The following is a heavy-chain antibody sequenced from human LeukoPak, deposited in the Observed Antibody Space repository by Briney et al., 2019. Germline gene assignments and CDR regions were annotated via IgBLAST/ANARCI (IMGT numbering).Heavy chain of an antibody. CDR3: ARDGTTFWSGEGSGWFDP. CDR1: GYTFTSYG. V-gene: IGHV1-18*01. J-gene: IGHJ5*02. D-gene: IGHD3-3*01. Sequence: ASVKVSCKASGYTFTSYGISWVRQAPGQGLEWMGWISAYNGNTNYAQKFQGRVTMTRDTSISTAYMELSRLRSDDTALYYCARDGTTFWSGEGSGWFDPWGQGTLVTVSS. CDR2: ISAYNGNT.